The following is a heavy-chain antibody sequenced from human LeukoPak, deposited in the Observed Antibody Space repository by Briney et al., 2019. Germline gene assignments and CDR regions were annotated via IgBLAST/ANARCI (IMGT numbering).Heavy chain of an antibody. CDR2: ISGSGGST. CDR1: GFTFNNYG. CDR3: ASGPGSYYKNFDY. D-gene: IGHD3-10*01. V-gene: IGHV3-23*01. Sequence: AGSLRLSCAASGFTFNNYGMNWVRQAPGKGLEWVSAISGSGGSTYYADSVKGRFTISRDNSKNTLYLQMNSLRAEDTAVYYCASGPGSYYKNFDYWGQGTLVTVSS. J-gene: IGHJ4*02.